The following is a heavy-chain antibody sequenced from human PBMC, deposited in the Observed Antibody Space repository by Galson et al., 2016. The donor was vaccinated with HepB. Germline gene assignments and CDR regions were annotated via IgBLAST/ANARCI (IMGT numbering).Heavy chain of an antibody. CDR2: INRDGSEK. D-gene: IGHD1-26*01. CDR3: ARAMSGSYDF. V-gene: IGHV3-7*01. J-gene: IGHJ4*02. Sequence: SCAASGFIFRDYWMTWVRQAPGKGLEWVANINRDGSEKYYMHSVRGRFTISRDSAKNLVFLQMNSLRAEDTAVYHCARAMSGSYDFWGQGILVTVSS. CDR1: GFIFRDYW.